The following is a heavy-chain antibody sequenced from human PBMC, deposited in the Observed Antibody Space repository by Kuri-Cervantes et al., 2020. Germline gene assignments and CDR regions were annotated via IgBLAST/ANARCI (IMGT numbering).Heavy chain of an antibody. D-gene: IGHD4-17*01. J-gene: IGHJ3*02. CDR1: GFTFSSYG. CDR3: ARDRHYGDYVIPPGGALDI. CDR2: ISYDGSNK. V-gene: IGHV3-30*03. Sequence: LSLTCAASGFTFSSYGMHWVRQAPGKGLEWVAVISYDGSNKYYADSVKGRFTISRDNSKNTLYLQMNSLRAEDTAVYYCARDRHYGDYVIPPGGALDIWGQGTMVTVSS.